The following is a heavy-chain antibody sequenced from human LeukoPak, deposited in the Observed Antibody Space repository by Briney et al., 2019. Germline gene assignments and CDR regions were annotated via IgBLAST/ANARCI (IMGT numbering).Heavy chain of an antibody. J-gene: IGHJ5*02. CDR1: GYTFTNYY. Sequence: ASVKVSCKASGYTFTNYYMHWVRQAPGQGLEWMGLINPSGGSTSYAEKFPGRVIMTRDMSTTTDYMELSSLRSEDTAVYYCAKDSSIGGRGWWFDPWGQGTLVTVSS. CDR3: AKDSSIGGRGWWFDP. CDR2: INPSGGST. D-gene: IGHD6-6*01. V-gene: IGHV1-46*01.